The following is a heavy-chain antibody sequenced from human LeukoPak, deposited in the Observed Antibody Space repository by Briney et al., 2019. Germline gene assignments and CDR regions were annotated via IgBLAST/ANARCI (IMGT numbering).Heavy chain of an antibody. Sequence: GGSLRLSCAASGSTFSSYAMSWVRQAPGKGLEWVSAISGSGGSTYCADSVKGRFTISRDNSKNTLYLQMNSLRAEDTAVYYCAKEWEGRGIAAAGYDAFDIWGQGTKVTVYS. J-gene: IGHJ3*02. CDR1: GSTFSSYA. V-gene: IGHV3-23*01. CDR3: AKEWEGRGIAAAGYDAFDI. D-gene: IGHD6-13*01. CDR2: ISGSGGST.